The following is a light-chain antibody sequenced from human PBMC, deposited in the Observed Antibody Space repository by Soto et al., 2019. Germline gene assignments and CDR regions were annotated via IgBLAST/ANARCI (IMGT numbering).Light chain of an antibody. V-gene: IGLV8-61*01. CDR2: STS. J-gene: IGLJ3*02. CDR3: VLYMGSGIWV. CDR1: SGSVSTRYY. Sequence: QTVVTQEPSFSVSPGGTVTLTCGVSSGSVSTRYYPSWYQQTPGQAPRTLIYSTSTRSSGVPDRFSGSIVGNKAALTISGAQAHDESDYYCVLYMGSGIWVFGGGTKVTVL.